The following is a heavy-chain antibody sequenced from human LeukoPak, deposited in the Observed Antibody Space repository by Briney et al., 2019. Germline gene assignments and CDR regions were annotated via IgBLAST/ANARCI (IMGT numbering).Heavy chain of an antibody. J-gene: IGHJ4*02. CDR2: ISSSGSTI. CDR3: ARDPITMVRGVIIPQEYFDY. CDR1: GFTFSDYY. Sequence: GGSLRLSCAASGFTFSDYYMSWIRQAPGKGLEWVSYISSSGSTIYYADSVKGRFTISRDNAKNSLYLQMNSLRAEDTAVYYCARDPITMVRGVIIPQEYFDYWGQGTLVTVSS. D-gene: IGHD3-10*01. V-gene: IGHV3-11*04.